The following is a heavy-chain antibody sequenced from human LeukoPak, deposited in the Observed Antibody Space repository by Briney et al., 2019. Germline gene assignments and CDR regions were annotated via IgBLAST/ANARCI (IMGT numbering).Heavy chain of an antibody. D-gene: IGHD2-2*01. V-gene: IGHV3-23*01. J-gene: IGHJ4*02. CDR1: GFTFSSYA. Sequence: GGSLRLSCAASGFTFSSYAMSWVRQAPGKGLEWVSAISGSGGSTYYADSVKGRFTISRDNSKNTLYLQMNSLRAEDTAVYYCAKVWWACSSTSCPFDYWGQGTLVTVSS. CDR2: ISGSGGST. CDR3: AKVWWACSSTSCPFDY.